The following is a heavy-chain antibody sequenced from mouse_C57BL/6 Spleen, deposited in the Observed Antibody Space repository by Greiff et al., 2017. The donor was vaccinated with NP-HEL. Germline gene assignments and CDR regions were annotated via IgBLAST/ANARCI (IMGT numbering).Heavy chain of an antibody. J-gene: IGHJ2*01. Sequence: EVKLMESGGGLVQPGGSLKLSCAASGFTFSDYGMAWVRQAPRKGPEWVAFISNLAYSIYYADTVTGRFTISRENAKNTLYLEMSSLRSEDTAMYYCARQDSNFYFDYWGQGTTLTVSS. CDR2: ISNLAYSI. D-gene: IGHD2-5*01. CDR3: ARQDSNFYFDY. CDR1: GFTFSDYG. V-gene: IGHV5-15*01.